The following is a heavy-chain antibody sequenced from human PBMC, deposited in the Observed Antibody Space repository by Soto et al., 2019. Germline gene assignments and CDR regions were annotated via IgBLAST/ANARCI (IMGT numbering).Heavy chain of an antibody. V-gene: IGHV1-18*01. J-gene: IGHJ4*02. CDR2: ISAYNGNT. CDR1: GYTFTSYG. D-gene: IGHD2-21*02. CDR3: ERDFSKYCGGDCLFDY. Sequence: DSVKVSCKASGYTFTSYGISWVRQAPGQGLEWMGWISAYNGNTNYAQKLQGRVTMTTDTSTSTAYMELRSLRSDDTAVYYCERDFSKYCGGDCLFDYCGQGSLVTVSA.